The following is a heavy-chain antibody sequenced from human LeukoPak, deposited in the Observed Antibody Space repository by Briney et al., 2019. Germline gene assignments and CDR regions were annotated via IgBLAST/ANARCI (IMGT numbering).Heavy chain of an antibody. CDR2: MSYDGNNR. CDR1: GFTFSSYA. Sequence: PGGSLILSCLASGFTFSSYAMHWVRQAPGKGLEWVAVMSYDGNNRYYTDSVKGRFTISRDNSKNTVYLQMNSLRAEDTAVYYCAKERVRGVIFDAFDIWGQGTMVTVSS. D-gene: IGHD3-10*01. V-gene: IGHV3-30*18. J-gene: IGHJ3*02. CDR3: AKERVRGVIFDAFDI.